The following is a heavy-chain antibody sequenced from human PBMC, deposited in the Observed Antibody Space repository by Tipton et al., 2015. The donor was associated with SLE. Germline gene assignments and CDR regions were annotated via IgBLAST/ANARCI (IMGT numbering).Heavy chain of an antibody. CDR3: ARDPPVSYCSSTSCYTDDAFDI. Sequence: TLSLTCTVSGGSISSGSYYWSWIRQPAGKGLEWIGRIYTSGSTNYNPSLKSRATISVDTSKNQFSLKLSSVTAADTAVYYCARDPPVSYCSSTSCYTDDAFDIWGQGTMVTVSS. J-gene: IGHJ3*02. D-gene: IGHD2-2*02. V-gene: IGHV4-61*02. CDR1: GGSISSGSYY. CDR2: IYTSGST.